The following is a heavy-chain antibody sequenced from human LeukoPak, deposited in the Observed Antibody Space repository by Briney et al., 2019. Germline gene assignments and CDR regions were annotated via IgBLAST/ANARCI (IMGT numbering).Heavy chain of an antibody. Sequence: SETLSLTCAVYGGPFSGYYWSWIRQPPGKGLEWIGEINHSGSTNYNPSLKSRVTISVDTSKNQFSLKLSSVTAADTAVYYCARDVRSRWLVPRGFDYWGQGTLATVSS. CDR1: GGPFSGYY. J-gene: IGHJ4*02. V-gene: IGHV4-34*01. D-gene: IGHD6-19*01. CDR2: INHSGST. CDR3: ARDVRSRWLVPRGFDY.